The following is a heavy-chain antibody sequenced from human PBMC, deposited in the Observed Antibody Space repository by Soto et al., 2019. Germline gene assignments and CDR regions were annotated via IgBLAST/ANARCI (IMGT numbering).Heavy chain of an antibody. Sequence: QVQLQEAGPGLVKPSQTLSLTCTASGGSINSGGYYWSWIRQHPGKGLEWIGYIYYSETTYYNPSLKSRVTSSVGTSKNQFSLKLSSVTPADTAVYYWARAGGIVRRVTDGFDIWGQGKMVTVSS. CDR2: IYYSETT. D-gene: IGHD3-10*02. CDR3: ARAGGIVRRVTDGFDI. V-gene: IGHV4-31*03. CDR1: GGSINSGGYY. J-gene: IGHJ3*02.